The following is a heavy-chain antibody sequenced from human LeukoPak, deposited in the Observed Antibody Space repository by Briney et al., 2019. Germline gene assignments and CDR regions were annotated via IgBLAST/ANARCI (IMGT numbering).Heavy chain of an antibody. CDR1: GYTFTGYY. CDR3: ARVPYSSSWYRSPHFDY. CDR2: INPNSGGT. D-gene: IGHD6-13*01. V-gene: IGHV1-2*02. J-gene: IGHJ4*02. Sequence: EASVKASCKASGYTFTGYYMHWVRQAPGQGLEWMGWINPNSGGTNYAQKFQGRVTMTRDTSISTAYMELSRLRSDDTAVYYCARVPYSSSWYRSPHFDYWGQGTLVTVSS.